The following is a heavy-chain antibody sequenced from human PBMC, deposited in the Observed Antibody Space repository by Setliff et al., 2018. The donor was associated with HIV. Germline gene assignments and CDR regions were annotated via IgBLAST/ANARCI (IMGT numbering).Heavy chain of an antibody. CDR2: MNYDGSDI. D-gene: IGHD1-26*01. J-gene: IGHJ6*02. CDR3: ARDNVVGWELLSSYYYYYYGMDV. CDR1: RFSFHTSS. Sequence: GGSLRLSCAASRFSFHTSSMTWVRQVPGKGLQWVAAMNYDGSDIHYLDSVKGRFTISRDNAKNSLFLQMNSLRAEDTAVYYCARDNVVGWELLSSYYYYYYGMDVWGQGTTVTVSS. V-gene: IGHV3-7*01.